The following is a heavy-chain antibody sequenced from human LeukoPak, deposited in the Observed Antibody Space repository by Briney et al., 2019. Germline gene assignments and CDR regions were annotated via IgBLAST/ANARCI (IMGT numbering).Heavy chain of an antibody. CDR3: ARGPKGAGYSGSSSIDY. Sequence: PGXXXXXSCAASGFTFSSYSLNWVRQAPGKGLEWVSSISSSSSYIYYADSVKGRFTISRDKDKKSLYLQMTSLRAEDTAVYYCARGPKGAGYSGSSSIDYWGQGTLVTVSS. V-gene: IGHV3-21*01. CDR2: ISSSSSYI. CDR1: GFTFSSYS. D-gene: IGHD1-26*01. J-gene: IGHJ4*02.